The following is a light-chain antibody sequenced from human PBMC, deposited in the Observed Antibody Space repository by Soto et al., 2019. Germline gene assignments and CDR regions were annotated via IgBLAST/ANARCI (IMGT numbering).Light chain of an antibody. CDR1: QDIRNY. V-gene: IGKV1-33*01. CDR2: DAS. J-gene: IGKJ3*01. Sequence: DIQMTQSPSSLSASVGDRFTITCQASQDIRNYLNWYQQKPGKAPKLLIYDASNLETGVPSRFSGSGSGTDFTFTISSLQPEDIATYYCQQYDNRPITFGPGTKVHIK. CDR3: QQYDNRPIT.